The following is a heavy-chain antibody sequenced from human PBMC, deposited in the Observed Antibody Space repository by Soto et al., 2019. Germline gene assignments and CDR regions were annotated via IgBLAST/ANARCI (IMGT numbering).Heavy chain of an antibody. J-gene: IGHJ4*02. D-gene: IGHD4-17*01. CDR3: ARDKIDYSDSYFNY. CDR2: IYYSGST. V-gene: IGHV4-59*01. CDR1: GGSISGSY. Sequence: SEALSLTCTVSGGSISGSYWSWIRQPPGKGLEWIGYIYYSGSTNYNPSLKSRVTISVDTSKNQFSLKLSSVTAADTAVYYCARDKIDYSDSYFNYWGQGTLVTVSS.